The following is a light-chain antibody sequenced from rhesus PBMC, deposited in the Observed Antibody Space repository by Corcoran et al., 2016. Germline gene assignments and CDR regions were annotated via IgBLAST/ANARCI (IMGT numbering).Light chain of an antibody. CDR2: GAS. CDR3: YQHSSGYS. Sequence: QVILTQSPATLSLSPGERATLSCRATQSVSSYLAWYQQKPGQTPRLLIFGASSRATGLPDRFRGSGSGPDFTLTISSLEPEDVGVYHCYQHSSGYSFGQGTKVEIK. CDR1: QSVSSY. V-gene: IGKV3-10*01. J-gene: IGKJ2*01.